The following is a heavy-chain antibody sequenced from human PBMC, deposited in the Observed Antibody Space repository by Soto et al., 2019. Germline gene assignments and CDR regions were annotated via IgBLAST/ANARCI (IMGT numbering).Heavy chain of an antibody. CDR2: IDPSDSYT. Sequence: GESLKISCKGSGYSFTSYWISWVRQMPGKGMEWMGRIDPSDSYTNYSPSFQGHVTISADKSISTAYLQWSSLKASDTAMYYCARDSPGSSEYYYYGMDVWGQGTTVTVSS. V-gene: IGHV5-10-1*01. D-gene: IGHD2-15*01. CDR3: ARDSPGSSEYYYYGMDV. CDR1: GYSFTSYW. J-gene: IGHJ6*02.